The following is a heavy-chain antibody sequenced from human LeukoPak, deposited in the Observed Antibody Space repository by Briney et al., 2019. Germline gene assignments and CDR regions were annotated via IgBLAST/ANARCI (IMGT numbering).Heavy chain of an antibody. V-gene: IGHV3-30-3*01. D-gene: IGHD2-21*02. CDR1: GFTFSSYA. CDR2: ISYDGSNK. J-gene: IGHJ4*02. CDR3: AFSHGYCGGDCYDYYFDY. Sequence: GRSLRLSCAASGFTFSSYAMHWVRQAPGKGLEWVAVISYDGSNKYYADSVKGRFTISRDNSKNTLYLQKNSLRAEDTAVYYCAFSHGYCGGDCYDYYFDYWGQGTLVTVSS.